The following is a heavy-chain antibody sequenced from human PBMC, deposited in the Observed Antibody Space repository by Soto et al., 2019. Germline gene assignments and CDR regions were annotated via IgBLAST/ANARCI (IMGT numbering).Heavy chain of an antibody. J-gene: IGHJ3*02. Sequence: SETLSLTCPVSGGSISSSSYYWGWIRKPPGKGLEWIGSIYYSGSTYYNPSLKSRVTISVDTSKNQFSLKLSSVTAADTAVYYCARPTLGGVNAFDIWGQGTMVTVSS. V-gene: IGHV4-39*01. CDR1: GGSISSSSYY. CDR2: IYYSGST. D-gene: IGHD3-3*01. CDR3: ARPTLGGVNAFDI.